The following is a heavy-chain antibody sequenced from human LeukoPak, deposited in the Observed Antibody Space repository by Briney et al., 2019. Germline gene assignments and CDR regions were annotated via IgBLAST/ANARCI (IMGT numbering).Heavy chain of an antibody. CDR1: GFTFSSYG. J-gene: IGHJ6*03. CDR2: ISGSGGST. V-gene: IGHV3-23*01. CDR3: AKGDYDILTGYSRSYYYYYYMDV. Sequence: GGSLRLSCAASGFTFSSYGMSWVRQAPGKGLEWVSGISGSGGSTYYADSVKGRFTISRDNSKNTLYLQMNSLRAEDTAVYYCAKGDYDILTGYSRSYYYYYYMDVWGKGTTVTVSS. D-gene: IGHD3-9*01.